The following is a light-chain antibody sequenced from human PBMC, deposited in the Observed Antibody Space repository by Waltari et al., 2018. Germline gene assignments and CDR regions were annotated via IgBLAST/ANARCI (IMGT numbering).Light chain of an antibody. Sequence: EIVLTQSPATLSLSPGERATLSCRASQSVSHYLAWFQQKPGQAPRLLIYEASRRATGIPTRFSGSGSATDFTLTISSLEPEDFAVYYYQQRSNWLFTFGPGTKVEIK. J-gene: IGKJ3*01. CDR1: QSVSHY. CDR3: QQRSNWLFT. V-gene: IGKV3-11*01. CDR2: EAS.